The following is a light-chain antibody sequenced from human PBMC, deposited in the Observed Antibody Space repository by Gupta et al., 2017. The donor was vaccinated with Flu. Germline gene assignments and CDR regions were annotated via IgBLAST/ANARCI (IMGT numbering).Light chain of an antibody. CDR2: EAS. V-gene: IGKV3-11*01. CDR3: KQRTNWLLT. Sequence: GESGTIYCRASYNVSNYLAWYQQKPGQAPRLLIYEASYRATGVPARFSGSGSGIEFSLTISSLEPEDFAVYYCKQRTNWLLTFGGGTTVEV. J-gene: IGKJ4*01. CDR1: YNVSNY.